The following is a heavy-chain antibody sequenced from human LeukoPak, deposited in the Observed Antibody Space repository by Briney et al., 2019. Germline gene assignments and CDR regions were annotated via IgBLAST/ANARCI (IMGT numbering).Heavy chain of an antibody. CDR1: GYTFTSYG. CDR3: ARVGYYDFWSGYYEDY. Sequence: ASVKVSCKASGYTFTSYGISWVRQAPGQGLEWMGWISGYNGNTNYAQKLQGRVTMTTDTSTSTAYMELRSLRSDDTAVYYCARVGYYDFWSGYYEDYWGQGTLVTVSS. CDR2: ISGYNGNT. J-gene: IGHJ4*02. V-gene: IGHV1-18*01. D-gene: IGHD3-3*01.